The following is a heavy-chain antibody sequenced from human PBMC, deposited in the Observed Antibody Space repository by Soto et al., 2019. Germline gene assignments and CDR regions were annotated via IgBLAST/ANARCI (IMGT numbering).Heavy chain of an antibody. Sequence: GGSLRLSCAASGFKFSNYAMSWVRQAPGKGLEWVSLISATGGGTYYADSVKGRFTISRDNSHNTLYLQVHSLTAEDTAVYYCAKDRRAGGNSAFYFDFWGQGVQVTVSS. D-gene: IGHD3-16*01. J-gene: IGHJ4*02. V-gene: IGHV3-23*01. CDR3: AKDRRAGGNSAFYFDF. CDR1: GFKFSNYA. CDR2: ISATGGGT.